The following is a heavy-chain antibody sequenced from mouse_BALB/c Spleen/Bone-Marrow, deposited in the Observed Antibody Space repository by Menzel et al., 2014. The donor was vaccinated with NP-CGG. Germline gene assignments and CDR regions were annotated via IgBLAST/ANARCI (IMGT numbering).Heavy chain of an antibody. D-gene: IGHD1-2*01. V-gene: IGHV1-87*01. CDR2: IYPGDGDT. CDR1: GYTFTSYW. J-gene: IGHJ4*01. CDR3: ARRDYGIRENYYAMDY. Sequence: VQLQQSGAELARPGASVKLSCKASGYTFTSYWMQWVKQRPGQGLEWIGAIYPGDGDTRYTQKFKGKATLTADKSSSXAYMQLSSLASEDAAVYYCARRDYGIRENYYAMDYWGQGTSVTVSS.